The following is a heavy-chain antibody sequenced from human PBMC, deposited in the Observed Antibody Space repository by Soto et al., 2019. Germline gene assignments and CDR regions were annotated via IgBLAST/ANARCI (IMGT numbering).Heavy chain of an antibody. V-gene: IGHV3-23*01. CDR2: ITGYGATT. CDR3: ARDPLIYDSAWYPNWFGP. CDR1: GFIFNNYA. J-gene: IGHJ5*02. D-gene: IGHD6-19*01. Sequence: EAQLLESGGGLVQPGGSLRLSCSASGFIFNNYAMSWVRQAPGKGLEWVSGITGYGATTYYAESVKGRFTISRDNSKNTLYLQMSTLTAEDTAVYYCARDPLIYDSAWYPNWFGPWGQGTLVTVSS.